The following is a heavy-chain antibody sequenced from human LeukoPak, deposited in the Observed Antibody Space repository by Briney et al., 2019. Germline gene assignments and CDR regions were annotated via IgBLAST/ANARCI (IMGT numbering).Heavy chain of an antibody. J-gene: IGHJ3*02. CDR2: ISSGGSTI. V-gene: IGHV3-48*04. CDR1: GFTFSTYS. Sequence: GGSLRLSCAASGFTFSTYSMNWVRQAPGKGLEWVSYISSGGSTIYYADSVKGRFTISRDDAKNSLNLQMNSLRAEDTAVYYCARGPYPLGVVILGVFDNWGQGTMVTVSS. D-gene: IGHD3-3*01. CDR3: ARGPYPLGVVILGVFDN.